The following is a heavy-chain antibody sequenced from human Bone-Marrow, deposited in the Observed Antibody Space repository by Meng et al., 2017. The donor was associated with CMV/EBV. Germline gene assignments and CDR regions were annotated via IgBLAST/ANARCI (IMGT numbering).Heavy chain of an antibody. CDR2: IYYSGST. D-gene: IGHD3-10*01. CDR1: GGSISSSSYY. J-gene: IGHJ4*02. CDR3: ARAMGDYYGSGIDY. V-gene: IGHV4-39*07. Sequence: SETLSLTCTVSGGSISSSSYYWGWIRQPPGKGLEWIGSIYYSGSTYYNPSLKSRVTISVDTSKNQFSLKLSSVTAADTAVYYCARAMGDYYGSGIDYWGQGTLVTVSS.